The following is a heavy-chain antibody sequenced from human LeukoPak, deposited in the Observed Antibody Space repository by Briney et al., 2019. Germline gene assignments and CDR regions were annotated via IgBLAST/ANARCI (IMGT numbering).Heavy chain of an antibody. D-gene: IGHD5-18*01. J-gene: IGHJ4*02. CDR3: ARGPMRYSNFKGVFDY. CDR1: GFTFSTYV. Sequence: PGGSLRLSCEVSGFTFSTYVMHWVRQAPGKGLGWVAVILVVPYDGSNKYYADSVKGRFTISRDNSKNTLYLQMNSLRPEDTAVYYCARGPMRYSNFKGVFDYWGQGTLVTVSS. V-gene: IGHV3-30-3*01. CDR2: ILVVPYDGSNK.